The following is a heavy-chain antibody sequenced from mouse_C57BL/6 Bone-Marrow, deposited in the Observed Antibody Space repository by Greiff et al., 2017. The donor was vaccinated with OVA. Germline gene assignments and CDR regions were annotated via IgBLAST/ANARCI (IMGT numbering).Heavy chain of an antibody. CDR3: ARNYSNYPDLDY. CDR1: GYTFTRYW. D-gene: IGHD2-5*01. CDR2: IDPSDSYT. V-gene: IGHV1-59*01. Sequence: QVQLQQPGAELVRPGTSVKLSCKASGYTFTRYWMHWVKQRPGQGLEWIGVIDPSDSYTNYNQKFKGKATLTVDTSSSTAYMQLSSLTSEDSAVYYCARNYSNYPDLDYWGQGTTLTVSS. J-gene: IGHJ2*01.